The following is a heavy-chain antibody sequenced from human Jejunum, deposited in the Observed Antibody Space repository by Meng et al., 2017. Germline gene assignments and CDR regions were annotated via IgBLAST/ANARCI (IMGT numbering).Heavy chain of an antibody. Sequence: GESLKISCAASGFTVSTNYISWVRQAPGKGLEWVSVIRSGGNTDYADSVKGRFTISRDNSKNTVYLQMNSLRAEDTAMYYCATSAYGWGSYRPDYWGQGTLVTVSS. V-gene: IGHV3-66*02. CDR1: GFTVSTNY. D-gene: IGHD3-16*02. J-gene: IGHJ4*02. CDR2: IRSGGNT. CDR3: ATSAYGWGSYRPDY.